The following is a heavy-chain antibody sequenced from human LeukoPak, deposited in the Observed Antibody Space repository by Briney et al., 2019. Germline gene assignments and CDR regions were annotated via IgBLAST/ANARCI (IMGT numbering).Heavy chain of an antibody. CDR2: IYYSGST. Sequence: SETLSLTCTVSGGSISSSSYYWGWLRQPPGKGLEWIGSIYYSGSTYYNPSLKSRVTISVDTSKNQFSLKLSSVTAADTAVYYCASLVVAATAQVYWYFDLWGRGTLVTVSS. V-gene: IGHV4-39*07. CDR3: ASLVVAATAQVYWYFDL. CDR1: GGSISSSSYY. J-gene: IGHJ2*01. D-gene: IGHD2-15*01.